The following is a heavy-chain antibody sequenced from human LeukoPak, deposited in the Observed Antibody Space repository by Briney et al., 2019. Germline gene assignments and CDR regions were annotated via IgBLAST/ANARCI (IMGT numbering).Heavy chain of an antibody. CDR1: GFTFSSYE. V-gene: IGHV3-48*03. D-gene: IGHD2-15*01. CDR3: VREGFFDY. J-gene: IGHJ4*02. Sequence: PGGSLRLSCAASGFTFSSYEMNWVRQAPGKGLEWVSYISSSGSTIYYADSVKGRFTISRDNVKNTLYLQMNSLRAEDTALYYCVREGFFDYWGQGTLVTVSS. CDR2: ISSSGSTI.